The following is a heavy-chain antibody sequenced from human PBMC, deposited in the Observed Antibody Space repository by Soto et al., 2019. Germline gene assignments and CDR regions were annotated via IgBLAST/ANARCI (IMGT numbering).Heavy chain of an antibody. CDR3: ARERGYCSSTSCPYYYYYGMDV. CDR2: ISYDGSNK. Sequence: QVQLVESGGGVVQPGRSLRLSCAASGFTFSSYAMHWVRQAPGKGLEWVAVISYDGSNKYYADSVKGRFTISRDNSKNTLYLQMNSLRAEDTAVYYCARERGYCSSTSCPYYYYYGMDVWGQGNTVTVSS. V-gene: IGHV3-30-3*01. J-gene: IGHJ6*02. D-gene: IGHD2-2*01. CDR1: GFTFSSYA.